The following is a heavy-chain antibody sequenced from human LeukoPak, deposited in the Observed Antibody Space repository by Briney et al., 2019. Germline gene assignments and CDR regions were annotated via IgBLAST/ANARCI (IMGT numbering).Heavy chain of an antibody. CDR1: GFTFSSYA. V-gene: IGHV3-23*01. D-gene: IGHD3-16*01. CDR2: ISGSGGNT. Sequence: GGSLRLSCAAPGFTFSSYAMSWVRQAPGKGLEWVSGISGSGGNTYYADSVKGRFTISRDSSKNTLYLQMNSLRAEDTALYYCAKKGGEGRAVAFYYFDYWGQGTLVTVSS. CDR3: AKKGGEGRAVAFYYFDY. J-gene: IGHJ4*02.